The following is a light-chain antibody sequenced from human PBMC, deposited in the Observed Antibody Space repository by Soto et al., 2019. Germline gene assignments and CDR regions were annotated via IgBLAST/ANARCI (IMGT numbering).Light chain of an antibody. CDR3: QQYNSYSFWT. Sequence: DIQMTQSPSTLSASVGDRVTITCRASQSISSWLAWYQQKPGKAPKLLIYKASSLESGVPSRFSVSGSGTEFTLTISILQPNDFATYYCQQYNSYSFWTFGQGTKVEIK. CDR2: KAS. V-gene: IGKV1-5*03. J-gene: IGKJ1*01. CDR1: QSISSW.